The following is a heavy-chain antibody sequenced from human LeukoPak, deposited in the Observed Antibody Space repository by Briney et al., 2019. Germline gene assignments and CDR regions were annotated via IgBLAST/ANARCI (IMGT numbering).Heavy chain of an antibody. V-gene: IGHV3-48*03. J-gene: IGHJ5*02. CDR1: GFTFSSYE. D-gene: IGHD6-19*01. CDR2: ISDSGSTK. CDR3: ARELAVGGTWFDP. Sequence: PGGSLRLSCAASGFTFSSYEMNWVRQAPGKGLEWVSYISDSGSTKYYADSVKGRFTISRDNAKNSVYLQMKSLRAEDTAVYYCARELAVGGTWFDPWGQGTLVTVSS.